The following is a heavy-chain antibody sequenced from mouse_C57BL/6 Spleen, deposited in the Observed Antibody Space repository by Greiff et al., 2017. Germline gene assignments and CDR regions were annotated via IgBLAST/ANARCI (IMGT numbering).Heavy chain of an antibody. CDR1: GYTFTDYY. D-gene: IGHD1-1*01. Sequence: VQLQQSGAELVRPGASVKLSCKASGYTFTDYYINWVKQRPGQGLEWIARIYPGSGNTYYNEKFKGKATLTAEKSSSTAYMQLSSLTSEDSAVYFCARGYYYGSSYDAMDYWGQGTSVTVSS. J-gene: IGHJ4*01. CDR2: IYPGSGNT. CDR3: ARGYYYGSSYDAMDY. V-gene: IGHV1-76*01.